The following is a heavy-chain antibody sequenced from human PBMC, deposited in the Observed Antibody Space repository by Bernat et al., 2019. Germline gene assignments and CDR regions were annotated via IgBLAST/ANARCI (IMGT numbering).Heavy chain of an antibody. CDR2: ISYDVSNK. J-gene: IGHJ4*02. CDR3: ARGSDIVLVPAAIPGGDHFHY. D-gene: IGHD2-2*01. V-gene: IGHV3-30*01. Sequence: HVQLVDSGGGVVQPGRSLRLSCAASVFTFSSYAMHWFRQAPGKGLGWLAVISYDVSNKDYGDCVKGRFTISRDKSTYTLYLQMNSLRAEDTAVYYCARGSDIVLVPAAIPGGDHFHYWGQATLVTVSS. CDR1: VFTFSSYA.